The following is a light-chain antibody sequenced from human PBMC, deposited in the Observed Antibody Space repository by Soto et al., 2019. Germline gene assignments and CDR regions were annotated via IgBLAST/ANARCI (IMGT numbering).Light chain of an antibody. CDR2: GAS. CDR3: QQYGSSPRYT. V-gene: IGKV3-20*01. CDR1: QSVSSTY. Sequence: EIVLTQSPGTLSLSPGERATLSCTASQSVSSTYFAWYQQKPGQAPRLLIYGASTRATGIPDRFSGSGSGTDFTLTISRLEPEDFAVYYCQQYGSSPRYTFGQGTKLEIK. J-gene: IGKJ2*01.